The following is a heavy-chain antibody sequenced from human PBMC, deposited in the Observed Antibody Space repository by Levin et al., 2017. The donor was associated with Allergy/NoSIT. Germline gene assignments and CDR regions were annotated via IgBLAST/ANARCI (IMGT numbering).Heavy chain of an antibody. CDR3: ATDRAYVYYHAH. CDR2: IKSKVDGGTT. D-gene: IGHD3-3*02. Sequence: GESLKISCAASGFTFTNAWMNWVRQAPGKGPEWVGRIKSKVDGGTTDYAAAVKGRFIITRDDAKNTLFLQMKSLKTEDTAVYYCATDRAYVYYHAHWGQGTQVTVSS. J-gene: IGHJ4*02. CDR1: GFTFTNAW. V-gene: IGHV3-15*07.